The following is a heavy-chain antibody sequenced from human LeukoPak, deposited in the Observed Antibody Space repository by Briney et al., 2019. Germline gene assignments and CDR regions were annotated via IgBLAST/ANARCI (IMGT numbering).Heavy chain of an antibody. CDR1: GGSFSGYY. Sequence: SEALSLTCAVYGGSFSGYYWSWIRQPPGKGLEWIGEINHSGSTNYNPSLKSRVTISVDTSKNQFSLKLSSVTAADTAVYYCARGPYSNYYRFDYWGQGTLATVSS. CDR2: INHSGST. CDR3: ARGPYSNYYRFDY. V-gene: IGHV4-34*01. J-gene: IGHJ4*02. D-gene: IGHD4-4*01.